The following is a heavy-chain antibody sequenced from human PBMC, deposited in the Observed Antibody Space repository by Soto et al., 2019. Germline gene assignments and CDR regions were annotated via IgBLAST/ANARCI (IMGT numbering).Heavy chain of an antibody. CDR1: GFTFSSYA. D-gene: IGHD3-10*02. CDR2: ISYDGSNK. Sequence: QVQLVESGGGVVQPGRSLRLSCAASGFTFSSYAMHWVRQAPGKGLEWVAVISYDGSNKYYADSVKGRFTISRDNSKNTLYLQMNSLRAEDTAVYYCAREEPPTIFKVGNLIDYWGQGTLVTVSS. J-gene: IGHJ4*02. CDR3: AREEPPTIFKVGNLIDY. V-gene: IGHV3-30-3*01.